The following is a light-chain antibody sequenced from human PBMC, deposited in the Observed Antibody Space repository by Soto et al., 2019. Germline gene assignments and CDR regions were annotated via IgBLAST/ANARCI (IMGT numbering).Light chain of an antibody. V-gene: IGKV3-15*01. CDR1: QSISSN. CDR2: GAS. Sequence: EIVMTQSPATLSVSPGERATLSCRASQSISSNLAWYQQKPGQAPRLLIYGASTTATGIPARFSGSGSGTEFTLTISGLQSEDSVVYYCQQYNSWPPYTFGQGTKLEIK. CDR3: QQYNSWPPYT. J-gene: IGKJ2*01.